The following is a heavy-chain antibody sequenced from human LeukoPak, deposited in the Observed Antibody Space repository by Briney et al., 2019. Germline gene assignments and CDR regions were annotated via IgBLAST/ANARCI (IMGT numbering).Heavy chain of an antibody. J-gene: IGHJ4*02. CDR2: IYYSGST. CDR3: ARDTSGWAPFDY. V-gene: IGHV4-59*01. Sequence: PSETLSLTCAVYGGTFSCYFWSWIRQPPGKGLEWIGYIYYSGSTNYNPSLKSRVTISVDTSKNQFSLKLSSVTAEDTAVYYCARDTSGWAPFDYWGQGTLVTVSS. D-gene: IGHD6-19*01. CDR1: GGTFSCYF.